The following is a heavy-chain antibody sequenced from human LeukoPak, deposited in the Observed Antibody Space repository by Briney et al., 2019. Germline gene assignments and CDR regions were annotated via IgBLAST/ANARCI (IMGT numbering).Heavy chain of an antibody. J-gene: IGHJ6*02. D-gene: IGHD3-10*01. Sequence: GASVKVSCKASGYTFTSYYMHWVRQAPGQGLEWTGIINPTGGSTSYAQRFQGRVTMTRDTSTSTVYMELYSLRSEDTAVYYCARSVTMVRSYYQYYGMDVWGQGTTVTVSS. CDR1: GYTFTSYY. CDR2: INPTGGST. CDR3: ARSVTMVRSYYQYYGMDV. V-gene: IGHV1-46*01.